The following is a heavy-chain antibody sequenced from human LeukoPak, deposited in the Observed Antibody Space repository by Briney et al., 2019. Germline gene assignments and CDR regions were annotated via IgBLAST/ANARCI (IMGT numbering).Heavy chain of an antibody. V-gene: IGHV1-69*13. J-gene: IGHJ4*02. CDR1: GGTFISYA. CDR3: ASSSIVGATTLIDY. D-gene: IGHD1-26*01. CDR2: IIPIFGTA. Sequence: ASVKVSCKASGGTFISYAISWVRQAPGQGLEWMGGIIPIFGTANYAQKFQGRVTITADESTSTAYMELSSLRSEDTAVYYCASSSIVGATTLIDYWGQGTLGTVS.